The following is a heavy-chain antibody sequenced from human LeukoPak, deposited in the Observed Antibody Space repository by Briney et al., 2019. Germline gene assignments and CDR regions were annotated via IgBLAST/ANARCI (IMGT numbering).Heavy chain of an antibody. J-gene: IGHJ5*02. Sequence: ASVKVSCKASGYTFTGYYMHWVRQAPGQGLEWMGWINPNSGGTNYAQKFQGRVTMTRDTSISTAYMELSRLRSDDTAVYYRARIWFGEFNWFDPWGQGTLVTVSS. CDR3: ARIWFGEFNWFDP. V-gene: IGHV1-2*02. CDR2: INPNSGGT. CDR1: GYTFTGYY. D-gene: IGHD3-10*01.